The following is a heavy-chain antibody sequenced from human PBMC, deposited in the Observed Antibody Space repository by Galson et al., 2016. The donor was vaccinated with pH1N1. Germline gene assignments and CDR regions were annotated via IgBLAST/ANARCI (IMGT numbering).Heavy chain of an antibody. Sequence: SLRLSCAASGFPFSHYYMGWIRQAPGKGLEWISYISGSGTTIYYADSVRGRFTISRDNAQNSLYLHMNSLRAADTAVYYCARDHFGWAFDVWGQGTMVTVSP. CDR2: ISGSGTTI. V-gene: IGHV3-11*01. J-gene: IGHJ3*01. D-gene: IGHD3-10*01. CDR1: GFPFSHYY. CDR3: ARDHFGWAFDV.